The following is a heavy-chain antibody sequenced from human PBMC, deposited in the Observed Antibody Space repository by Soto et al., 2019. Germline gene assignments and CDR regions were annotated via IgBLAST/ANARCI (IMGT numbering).Heavy chain of an antibody. CDR2: ISYDGSNK. CDR3: AKGIAALVYYMDV. Sequence: QVQLVESGGGVVQPGRSLRLSCAASGFTFSSYGMHWVRQAPGKGLEWVAVISYDGSNKYYAYSVKGRFTISRDNSKNSLYLLINSLRAEDTAVYYCAKGIAALVYYMDVWGKGTTVTVSS. D-gene: IGHD6-13*01. CDR1: GFTFSSYG. J-gene: IGHJ6*03. V-gene: IGHV3-30*18.